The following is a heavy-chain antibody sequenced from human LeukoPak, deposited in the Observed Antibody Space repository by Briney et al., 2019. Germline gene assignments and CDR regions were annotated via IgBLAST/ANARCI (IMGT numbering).Heavy chain of an antibody. CDR1: GGSIDSTNY. V-gene: IGHV4-4*02. CDR2: IAHDGTR. Sequence: SGTLSLTCGVSGGSIDSTNYWSWVRQAPGKGLEWIGEIAHDGTRNYNPSLRSRVAMSFDRANNYFSLSLTAVTAADTALYYCPRENRPFCPFAFWGQGVMVTVSS. CDR3: PRENRPFCPFAF. J-gene: IGHJ4*02. D-gene: IGHD3-3*01.